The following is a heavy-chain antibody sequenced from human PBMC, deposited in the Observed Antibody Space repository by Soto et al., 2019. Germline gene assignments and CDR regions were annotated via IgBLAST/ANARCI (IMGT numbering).Heavy chain of an antibody. CDR3: ARMSTSSLGNWFDP. D-gene: IGHD2-2*01. CDR1: GVSISSYY. J-gene: IGHJ5*02. V-gene: IGHV4-59*08. Sequence: PSETLSLTCTVSGVSISSYYWNWIRQPPGKGLEWIGYLYFSGSTIYNPSLKSRVTISGDTSKNQFSLKLTSVTAADTAMYYCARMSTSSLGNWFDPWGQGTLVTVSS. CDR2: LYFSGST.